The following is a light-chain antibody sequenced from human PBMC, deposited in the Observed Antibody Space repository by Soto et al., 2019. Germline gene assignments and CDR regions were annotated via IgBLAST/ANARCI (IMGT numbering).Light chain of an antibody. Sequence: DIQMTQSPSSLSASVADRVTITCRASQTVSIYLNWYRQKPGKAPEXLIFAASDLQSGVPSRFSGSVSGTDLTLNISSLQPEDGETYDGQQTYSSPQTFGQGTKVDIK. J-gene: IGKJ1*01. CDR3: QQTYSSPQT. V-gene: IGKV1-39*01. CDR2: AAS. CDR1: QTVSIY.